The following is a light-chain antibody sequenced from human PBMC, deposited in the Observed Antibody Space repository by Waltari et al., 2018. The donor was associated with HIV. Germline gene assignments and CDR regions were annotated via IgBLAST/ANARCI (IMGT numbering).Light chain of an antibody. V-gene: IGKV3-20*01. J-gene: IGKJ2*01. CDR2: GAS. Sequence: EIVLTQSPGTLSLSPGERATLSCRASQSVDSSYLAWYQQKPGQAPRLLMYGASSRATGIPDRFSGSGSGTDFTLTISRLEPEDFAVYYCQQYGSSPYTFGLGTKLESK. CDR3: QQYGSSPYT. CDR1: QSVDSSY.